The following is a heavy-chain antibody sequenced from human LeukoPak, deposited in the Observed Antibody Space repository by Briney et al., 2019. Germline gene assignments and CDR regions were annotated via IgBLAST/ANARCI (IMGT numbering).Heavy chain of an antibody. CDR3: ARGGSGYGDYSYFFGLDV. Sequence: GGSLRLSCAASGFTFSSYSMNWVRQAPGKGLEWVSYISSSSSTIYYADSVKGRFTISRDNAKNSLCLQMNSLRDEDTAVYYCARGGSGYGDYSYFFGLDVWGQGTTVTVSS. CDR2: ISSSSSTI. V-gene: IGHV3-48*02. D-gene: IGHD3-22*01. J-gene: IGHJ6*02. CDR1: GFTFSSYS.